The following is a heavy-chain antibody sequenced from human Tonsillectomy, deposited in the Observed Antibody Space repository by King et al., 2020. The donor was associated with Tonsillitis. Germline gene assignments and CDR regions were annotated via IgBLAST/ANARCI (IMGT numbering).Heavy chain of an antibody. CDR3: ARHHNYYDSSSYYDY. J-gene: IGHJ4*02. CDR1: GGSISSYY. Sequence: QLQESGPGLVKPSETLSLTCTVSGGSISSYYWSWIRQPPGKGLEWVGYIYYSGSTNYNPSLKSRVTISVDTSKNQFSLKLSSVTAADTAVYYCARHHNYYDSSSYYDYWGQGTLVPVSS. V-gene: IGHV4-59*08. CDR2: IYYSGST. D-gene: IGHD3-22*01.